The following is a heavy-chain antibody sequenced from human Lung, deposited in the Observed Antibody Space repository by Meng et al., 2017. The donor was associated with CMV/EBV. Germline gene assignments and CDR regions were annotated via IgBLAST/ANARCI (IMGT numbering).Heavy chain of an antibody. Sequence: SVXVSCKASGSAFSIYSISWVRQAPGQGLEWMGGIIPILGVTNYAQKFQGRVTITADKSTSTAYMELSSLRSQDTAVYYCAKNRGGYCSGGSCYSYGYFDPWXQGTLVTVSS. J-gene: IGHJ5*02. V-gene: IGHV1-69*10. CDR1: GSAFSIYS. CDR3: AKNRGGYCSGGSCYSYGYFDP. D-gene: IGHD2-15*01. CDR2: IIPILGVT.